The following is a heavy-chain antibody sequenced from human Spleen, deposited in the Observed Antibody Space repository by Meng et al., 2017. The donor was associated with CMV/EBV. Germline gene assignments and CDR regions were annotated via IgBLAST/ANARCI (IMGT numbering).Heavy chain of an antibody. CDR1: GFNLSAFG. CDR2: ISYDGSNK. D-gene: IGHD3-10*01. CDR3: ARVPLFGSGSYRYYQYYYGMDV. V-gene: IGHV3-30*03. Sequence: GESLKISCAASGFNLSAFGMHWVRQAPGKGLEWVTVISYDGSNKNYADSVKGRFTISRDTSKNTLDLQMNSLRVEDTAVYFCARVPLFGSGSYRYYQYYYGMDVWGRGTTVTVSS. J-gene: IGHJ6*02.